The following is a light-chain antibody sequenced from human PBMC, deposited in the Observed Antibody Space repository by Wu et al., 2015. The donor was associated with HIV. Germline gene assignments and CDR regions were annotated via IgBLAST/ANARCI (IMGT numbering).Light chain of an antibody. CDR2: DVS. J-gene: IGKJ1*01. CDR3: QHRSDWST. V-gene: IGKV1-13*02. CDR1: QGITNT. Sequence: IQMTQSPSSLSASVGDRVTITCRASQGITNTLAWYQQKPGKPPKLLIYDVSSLESGVPSRFSGSGSGTEFTLTISSLQPEDFGVYYCQHRSDWSTFGQGTKVEIQ.